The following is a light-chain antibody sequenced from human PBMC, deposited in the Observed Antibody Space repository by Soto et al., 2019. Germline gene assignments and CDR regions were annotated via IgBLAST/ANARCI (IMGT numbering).Light chain of an antibody. J-gene: IGLJ2*01. CDR3: SSYTGTDTPVV. V-gene: IGLV2-14*01. CDR2: DVS. CDR1: SSDVGGYNY. Sequence: QSALTQPASVSGSPGQSITISCTGTSSDVGGYNYVSWYQQHPGKAPNLIIFDVSNRPSGVSNRFSGSKSGSSASLTISGLQAEDEAESYYSSYTGTDTPVVFGGGTKLTVL.